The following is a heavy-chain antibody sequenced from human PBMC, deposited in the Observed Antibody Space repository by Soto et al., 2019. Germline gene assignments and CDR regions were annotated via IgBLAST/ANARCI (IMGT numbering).Heavy chain of an antibody. Sequence: SETLSLTCTVSGGSISSSSYYWGWIRQPPGKGLEWIGSIYYSGSTYYNPSLKSRVTISVDTSKNQFSLKLNSVTAADTSVYYCARLTPADFWSGYYPDYWGPGTLVTVSS. D-gene: IGHD3-3*01. J-gene: IGHJ4*02. CDR3: ARLTPADFWSGYYPDY. CDR1: GGSISSSSYY. V-gene: IGHV4-39*01. CDR2: IYYSGST.